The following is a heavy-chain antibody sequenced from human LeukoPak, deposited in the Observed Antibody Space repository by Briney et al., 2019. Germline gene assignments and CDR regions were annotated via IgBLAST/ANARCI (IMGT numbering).Heavy chain of an antibody. Sequence: ASVKVSCKASGYTFTGYYMHWVRQAPGQGLEWMGWINPNSGGTNYAQKFQGRVTMTRDTSISTAYMELSRLRSDDTAVYYCARGSTTGIAVAGTPFDPWGQGTLVTVSS. CDR2: INPNSGGT. J-gene: IGHJ5*02. CDR1: GYTFTGYY. D-gene: IGHD6-19*01. V-gene: IGHV1-2*02. CDR3: ARGSTTGIAVAGTPFDP.